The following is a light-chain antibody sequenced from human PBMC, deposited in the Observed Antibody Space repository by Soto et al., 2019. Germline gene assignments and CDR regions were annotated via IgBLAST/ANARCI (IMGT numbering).Light chain of an antibody. CDR1: QSVSAN. CDR2: GAS. V-gene: IGKV3-15*01. J-gene: IGKJ1*01. Sequence: EILMTHSPATLSVSPGERATLSCRASQSVSANLAWYQQKPGQAPRLLIYGASTRATGIPARFSGSGSGTEFTLTISSLQSEDFAVYYCQQYNLWPRTFGQGTKV. CDR3: QQYNLWPRT.